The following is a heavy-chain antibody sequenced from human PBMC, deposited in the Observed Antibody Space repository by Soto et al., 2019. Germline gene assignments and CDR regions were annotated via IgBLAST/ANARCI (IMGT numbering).Heavy chain of an antibody. D-gene: IGHD5-12*01. CDR1: GFTFTSYA. CDR2: TSGIGDTT. V-gene: IGHV3-23*01. J-gene: IGHJ4*02. Sequence: EVQLLESGGGLVQPGGSLRVSCEASGFTFTSYAMSWVRQAPGKGLEWASATSGIGDTTYYADSVNGRFTISRDNSEKRLYLKMNSLRAEDTAVYYCAKVVHGGYVSYFDSWGQGTLVTVSS. CDR3: AKVVHGGYVSYFDS.